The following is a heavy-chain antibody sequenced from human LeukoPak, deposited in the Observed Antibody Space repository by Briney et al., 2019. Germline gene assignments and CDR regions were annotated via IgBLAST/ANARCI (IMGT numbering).Heavy chain of an antibody. CDR3: ARTPGIAVAGASRATYYYGMDV. D-gene: IGHD6-19*01. Sequence: ASVKVSCKASGYTFTSYDINWVRQATGQGLEWMGWMNPNSGNTGYAQKFQGRVTMTRNTSISTAYMELSSLRSEDTAVYYCARTPGIAVAGASRATYYYGMDVWGQGTTVTVSS. J-gene: IGHJ6*02. V-gene: IGHV1-8*01. CDR2: MNPNSGNT. CDR1: GYTFTSYD.